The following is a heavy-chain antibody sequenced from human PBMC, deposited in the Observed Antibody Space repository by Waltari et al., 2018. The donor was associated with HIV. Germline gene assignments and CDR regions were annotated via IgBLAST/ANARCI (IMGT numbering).Heavy chain of an antibody. Sequence: EVHLVESGGGLVKRGGSLRLSCAASGFSFSSYSMNWVRQAPGKGLEVFATIGSRSNFIYDADSVKGRFTISRDNAKNSLYLQMNSLRAEDTAVYYCARDGGSPPNRWFDPWGQGTLVTVSS. V-gene: IGHV3-21*01. CDR1: GFSFSSYS. CDR2: IGSRSNFI. J-gene: IGHJ5*02. CDR3: ARDGGSPPNRWFDP. D-gene: IGHD1-26*01.